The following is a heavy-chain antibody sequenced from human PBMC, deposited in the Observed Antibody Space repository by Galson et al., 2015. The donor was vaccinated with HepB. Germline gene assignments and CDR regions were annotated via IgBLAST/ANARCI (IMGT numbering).Heavy chain of an antibody. CDR3: ARQLYNWIRPPDAFDL. CDR1: GGTFSSYA. Sequence: SVTVSCKASGGTFSSYAISWVRQAPGQGLEWMGGIIPIFGTANYAQKFQGRVTITADESTSTAYMELSSLRSEDTAVYYCARQLYNWIRPPDAFDLSGHGTMVTVSS. J-gene: IGHJ3*01. CDR2: IIPIFGTA. D-gene: IGHD1-1*01. V-gene: IGHV1-69*13.